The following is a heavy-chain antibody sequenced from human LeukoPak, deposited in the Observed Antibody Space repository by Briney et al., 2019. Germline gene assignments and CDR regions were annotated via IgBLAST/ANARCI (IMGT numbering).Heavy chain of an antibody. D-gene: IGHD3-22*01. CDR2: ISGDGGST. CDR1: GFSFDDYA. V-gene: IGHV3-43*02. Sequence: PGGSLRLSCAAPGFSFDDYAIHWVCQAPGKGLEWVSLISGDGGSTFYADSVKGRFTISRDNSKNSLYLQMSSLRSEDTALYYCARESDSSGWYDSWGRGTLVTVSS. J-gene: IGHJ5*01. CDR3: ARESDSSGWYDS.